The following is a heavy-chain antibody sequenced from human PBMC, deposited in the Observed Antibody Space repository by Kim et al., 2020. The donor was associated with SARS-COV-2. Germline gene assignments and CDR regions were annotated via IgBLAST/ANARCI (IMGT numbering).Heavy chain of an antibody. CDR1: GFTFRSYA. Sequence: GGSLRLSCAASGFTFRSYAMSWVRQAPGKGLEWVSTISSTGSSTYYADSVKGRFTISRDNSKNTLYLQMNSLRAEDTALYYCATDYDILSAYYHTPFDYWGQGTLVTVSS. D-gene: IGHD3-9*01. CDR3: ATDYDILSAYYHTPFDY. J-gene: IGHJ4*02. CDR2: ISSTGSST. V-gene: IGHV3-23*01.